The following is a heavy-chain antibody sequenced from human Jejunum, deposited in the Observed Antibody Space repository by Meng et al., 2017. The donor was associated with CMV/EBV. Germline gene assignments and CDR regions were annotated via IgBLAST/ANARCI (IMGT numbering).Heavy chain of an antibody. V-gene: IGHV3-43D*03. CDR1: GFPFDDYA. CDR3: AKDIDSGDYFYGMDV. J-gene: IGHJ6*02. CDR2: VSWDGGTT. Sequence: GFPFDDYAMHWVRQVPGSGLECVSLVSWDGGTTYYADSVKGRFTISRDNRKNSLHLQMNSLKVEDTAFYYCAKDIDSGDYFYGMDVWGQGTTVTVSS.